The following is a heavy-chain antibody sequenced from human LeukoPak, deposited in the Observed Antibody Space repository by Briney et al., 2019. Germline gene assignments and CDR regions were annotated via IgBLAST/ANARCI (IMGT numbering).Heavy chain of an antibody. V-gene: IGHV4-59*08. CDR3: ARVYSSSWYSYYFDY. D-gene: IGHD6-13*01. CDR2: IYYSGST. J-gene: IGHJ4*02. Sequence: SETLSLTCTVSGGSISSYYWSWIRQPPGKGLEWIGYIYYSGSTNYNPSLKSRVTISVDTSNNQFSLKLSSVTAADTAVYYCARVYSSSWYSYYFDYWGQGTLVTVSS. CDR1: GGSISSYY.